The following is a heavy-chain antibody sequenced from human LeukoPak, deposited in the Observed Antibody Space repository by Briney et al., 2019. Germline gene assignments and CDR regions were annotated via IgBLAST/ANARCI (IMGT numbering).Heavy chain of an antibody. CDR1: GFIFGGYW. V-gene: IGHV3-7*01. CDR3: VSGFLQWLY. Sequence: RGSLRLSCAASGFIFGGYWMSWVRQAPGRGLEWVANTNPDGSIKYYVDSVNGRFTISRDNAKNSLYLQMNSLRAEDTAVYYCVSGFLQWLYWGQGTLVTVSS. J-gene: IGHJ4*02. CDR2: TNPDGSIK. D-gene: IGHD3-3*01.